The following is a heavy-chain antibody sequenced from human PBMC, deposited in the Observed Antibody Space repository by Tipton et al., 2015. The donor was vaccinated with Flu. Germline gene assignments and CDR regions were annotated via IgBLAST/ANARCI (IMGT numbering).Heavy chain of an antibody. V-gene: IGHV3-74*01. J-gene: IGHJ4*02. CDR1: GFTFSSYW. CDR2: INSDGSST. D-gene: IGHD3-3*02. Sequence: SLRLSCVASGFTFSSYWMHWVRQAPGKGLVWVSRINSDGSSTSYADSVKGRFTISRDNAKNTLYLQMNSLRAGDTAVYYCARGGIQPPACWCQETLVTVSS. CDR3: ARGGIQPPAC.